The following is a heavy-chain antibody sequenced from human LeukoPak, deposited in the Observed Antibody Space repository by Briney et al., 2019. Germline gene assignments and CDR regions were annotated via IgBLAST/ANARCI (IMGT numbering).Heavy chain of an antibody. V-gene: IGHV3-7*03. CDR2: MKHDGSEK. D-gene: IGHD2/OR15-2a*01. CDR1: GFTFSSYW. Sequence: GGSLGLSCAASGFTFSSYWMAWVRQAPGKGLEWVANMKHDGSEKYYADSVKGRFTISRDNAKNSLYLQMNSLRAEDTALYYCARDNRGLFDYWGQGTLVPVSS. J-gene: IGHJ4*02. CDR3: ARDNRGLFDY.